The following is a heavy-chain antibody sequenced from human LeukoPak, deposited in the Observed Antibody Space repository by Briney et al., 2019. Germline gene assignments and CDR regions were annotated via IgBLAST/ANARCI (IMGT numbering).Heavy chain of an antibody. V-gene: IGHV4-39*07. CDR3: VREGWELLRNTLKFYYYYYMDV. CDR2: IYYSGST. Sequence: SETLSLTCTVSGGSISSSSYYWGWIRQPPGKGLEWIGSIYYSGSTYYNPSLESRVTISVDTSKNQFSLKLSSVTAADTAVYYCVREGWELLRNTLKFYYYYYMDVWGKGTTVTVSS. CDR1: GGSISSSSYY. D-gene: IGHD1-26*01. J-gene: IGHJ6*03.